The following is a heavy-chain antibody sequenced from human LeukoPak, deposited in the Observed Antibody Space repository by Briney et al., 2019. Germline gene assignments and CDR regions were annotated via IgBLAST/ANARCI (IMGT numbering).Heavy chain of an antibody. V-gene: IGHV1-18*04. Sequence: GASVKVSCKASGYTFTSYYMHWVRQAPGQGLEWMGWISPYNGNTNYAQRLQGRVTMTTDTSTSTAYMELRSLRSDDTAVYYCARDPCTGGSCHDAFDMWGQGTMVTVSS. CDR2: ISPYNGNT. CDR1: GYTFTSYY. D-gene: IGHD2-15*01. CDR3: ARDPCTGGSCHDAFDM. J-gene: IGHJ3*02.